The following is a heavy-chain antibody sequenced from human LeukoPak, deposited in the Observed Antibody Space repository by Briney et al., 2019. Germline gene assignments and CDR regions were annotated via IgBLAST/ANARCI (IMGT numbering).Heavy chain of an antibody. D-gene: IGHD5-18*01. CDR1: GGSFSGYY. Sequence: SETLSLTCAVYGGSFSGYYWSWIRQPPGKGPEWIGEINHSGSTNYNPSLKSRVTISVDTSKNQFSLKLSSVTAADTAVYYCAMSRVDTAMVGTFDPWGQGTLVTVSS. J-gene: IGHJ5*02. CDR3: AMSRVDTAMVGTFDP. CDR2: INHSGST. V-gene: IGHV4-34*01.